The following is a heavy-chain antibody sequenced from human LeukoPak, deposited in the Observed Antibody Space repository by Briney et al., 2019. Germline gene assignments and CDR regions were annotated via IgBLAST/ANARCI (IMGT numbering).Heavy chain of an antibody. D-gene: IGHD1-1*01. CDR1: GGSISGHY. J-gene: IGHJ4*02. CDR2: IYYSGGT. V-gene: IGHV4-59*11. CDR3: ERVGNWKDLDY. Sequence: PSEPLSLTCTVSGGSISGHYCSWIRQPPGKRLEWIGYIYYSGGTKYHPPLRSRVTISVDTSNNQFSLRLTSVTAADTAVYYCERVGNWKDLDYVGQGILVTV.